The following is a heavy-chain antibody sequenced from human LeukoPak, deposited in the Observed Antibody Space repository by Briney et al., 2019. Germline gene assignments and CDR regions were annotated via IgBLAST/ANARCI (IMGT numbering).Heavy chain of an antibody. CDR3: AREYSSGAGFDP. J-gene: IGHJ5*02. D-gene: IGHD6-19*01. V-gene: IGHV1-8*03. CDR2: MNPNSGNT. CDR1: GYTFTSYD. Sequence: GASVNVSCKASGYTFTSYDINWVRQATGQGLEWMGWMNPNSGNTGYAQKFQGRVTITRNTSISTAYMELSSLRSEDTAVYYCAREYSSGAGFDPWGQGTLVTVSS.